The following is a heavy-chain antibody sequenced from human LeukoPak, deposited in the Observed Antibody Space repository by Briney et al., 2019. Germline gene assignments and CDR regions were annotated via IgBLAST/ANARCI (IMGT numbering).Heavy chain of an antibody. CDR3: ARDPGDCSSTSCDY. V-gene: IGHV1-69*06. CDR2: IIPIFGTA. Sequence: SVKVSCKASGGTFGSYAISWVRQAPGQGLEWMGGIIPIFGTANYAQKFQGRVTITADKSTSTAYMELSSLRSEDTAVYYCARDPGDCSSTSCDYWGQGTLVTVSS. CDR1: GGTFGSYA. J-gene: IGHJ4*02. D-gene: IGHD2-2*01.